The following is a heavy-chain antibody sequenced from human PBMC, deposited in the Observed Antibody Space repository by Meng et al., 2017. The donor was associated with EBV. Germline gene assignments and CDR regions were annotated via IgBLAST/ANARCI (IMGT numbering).Heavy chain of an antibody. Sequence: GRLGESGAEGKRPGSSGKVSCKASGGTFSSYAISWVRQSPGQGLEWMGGIIPIFGTANYAQKFQGRVTITADKSTSTAYMELSSLRSEDTAVYYCARAEIAAAGRLDYWGQGTLVTVSS. J-gene: IGHJ4*02. CDR2: IIPIFGTA. V-gene: IGHV1-69*06. CDR1: GGTFSSYA. CDR3: ARAEIAAAGRLDY. D-gene: IGHD6-13*01.